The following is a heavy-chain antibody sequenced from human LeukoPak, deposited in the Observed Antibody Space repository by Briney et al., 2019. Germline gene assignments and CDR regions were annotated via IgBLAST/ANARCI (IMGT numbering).Heavy chain of an antibody. CDR2: IHYSGST. J-gene: IGHJ4*02. V-gene: IGHV4-59*08. CDR3: ARAGYSYGTGYYFDY. CDR1: GGSISSYY. Sequence: SETLSLTCTVSGGSISSYYWTWIRQPPGKGLEWIGYIHYSGSTYYNPSLKSRVTISLDTSKNQFSLKPSSVTAADTAVYYCARAGYSYGTGYYFDYWGQGTLVTVSS. D-gene: IGHD5-18*01.